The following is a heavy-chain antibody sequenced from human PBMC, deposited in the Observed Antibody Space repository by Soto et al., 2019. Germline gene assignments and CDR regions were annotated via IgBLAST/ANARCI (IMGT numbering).Heavy chain of an antibody. D-gene: IGHD3-3*01. Sequence: QVQLVQSGAEVKKPGASMRVSCKTSGYAFTNYDIHWVRQSTGQGLEWIGWMSPNSGRTGFAQRFQDRVNMTSNPSISTAYLHVASLTSEDTAVYYSARGLYFWSGYSKPDSWGQGTLVTVSS. CDR2: MSPNSGRT. CDR3: ARGLYFWSGYSKPDS. CDR1: GYAFTNYD. J-gene: IGHJ4*02. V-gene: IGHV1-8*01.